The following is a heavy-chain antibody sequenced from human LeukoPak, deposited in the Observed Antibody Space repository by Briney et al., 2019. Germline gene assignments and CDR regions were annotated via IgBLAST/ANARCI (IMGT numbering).Heavy chain of an antibody. Sequence: SETLSLTCTVFGYSISSGYYWGWIRQPPGKGLEWIRSIYHSGSTYYNPSLRSRDTISVDTSKYHFSLKLSSVTAAETAVYYCAREQRYSSSWHTMGYYYYYMDVWGKGTTVTVSS. J-gene: IGHJ6*03. CDR1: GYSISSGYY. CDR2: IYHSGST. D-gene: IGHD6-13*01. CDR3: AREQRYSSSWHTMGYYYYYMDV. V-gene: IGHV4-38-2*02.